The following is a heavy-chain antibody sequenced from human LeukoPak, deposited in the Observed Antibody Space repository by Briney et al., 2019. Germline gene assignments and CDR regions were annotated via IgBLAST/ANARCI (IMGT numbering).Heavy chain of an antibody. CDR2: INGNSGGT. CDR3: ARARYYDSSGYYSYYYMDV. V-gene: IGHV1-2*02. D-gene: IGHD3-22*01. J-gene: IGHJ6*03. CDR1: GYTFTGYY. Sequence: GASVKVSCKASGYTFTGYYMHWVRQAPGQGHEWMGWINGNSGGTNYAQKLQGRVTMTTDTSTSTAYMELRSLRSDDTAVYYCARARYYDSSGYYSYYYMDVWGKGTTVTVSS.